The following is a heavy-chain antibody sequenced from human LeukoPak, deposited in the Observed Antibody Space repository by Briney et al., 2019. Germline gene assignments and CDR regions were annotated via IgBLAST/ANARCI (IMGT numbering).Heavy chain of an antibody. V-gene: IGHV3-74*01. Sequence: GGSLRLSRVPSGFTFSGYWMHWVRQAPGKGLVWVSRINIDGSTINYADSVKGRFTISRDNAKNTLYLQMNSLRAEDTAVYYCARAGQYRFDYWGQGALVTVSS. CDR1: GFTFSGYW. D-gene: IGHD2-2*01. CDR3: ARAGQYRFDY. CDR2: INIDGSTI. J-gene: IGHJ4*02.